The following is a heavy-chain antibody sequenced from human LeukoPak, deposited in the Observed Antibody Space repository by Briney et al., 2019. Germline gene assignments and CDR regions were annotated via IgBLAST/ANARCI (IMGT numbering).Heavy chain of an antibody. V-gene: IGHV5-51*01. Sequence: GESLKISCQASGSTFTSYWIGWVRQTPGKGLEWMGIIFPGDFDTEYSPSFQGQVNISADKSISTAYLQWNSLKASDTAMYYCVKNWDYAFDIWGQGTMVTVPS. D-gene: IGHD7-27*01. J-gene: IGHJ3*02. CDR3: VKNWDYAFDI. CDR1: GSTFTSYW. CDR2: IFPGDFDT.